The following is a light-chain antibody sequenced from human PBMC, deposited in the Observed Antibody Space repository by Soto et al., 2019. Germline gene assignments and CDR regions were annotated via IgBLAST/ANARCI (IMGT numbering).Light chain of an antibody. CDR1: TSDIGGYNY. V-gene: IGLV2-14*01. Sequence: QSALTQPASVSGSPGQSITLSCTGTTSDIGGYNYVSWYQHHPGKAPKVLIYDVTSRPSGVSNRFSGSKSGNTASLTISGLQAEDEADYYCSSYTGRYTVIFGGGTKLTFL. CDR2: DVT. J-gene: IGLJ2*01. CDR3: SSYTGRYTVI.